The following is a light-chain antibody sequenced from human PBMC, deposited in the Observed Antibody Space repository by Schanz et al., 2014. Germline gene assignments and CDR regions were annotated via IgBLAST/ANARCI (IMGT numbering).Light chain of an antibody. Sequence: EIVLTQSPGTLSLSPGERATLSCRASQSVSSSYLAWYQQKPGQAPRLLIYATSNRATGIPDRFSGSGSGTDFTLTISSLQSEDFAVYYCQQYHIWPPWTFGQGTKVEIK. V-gene: IGKV3-20*01. CDR1: QSVSSSY. CDR3: QQYHIWPPWT. CDR2: ATS. J-gene: IGKJ1*01.